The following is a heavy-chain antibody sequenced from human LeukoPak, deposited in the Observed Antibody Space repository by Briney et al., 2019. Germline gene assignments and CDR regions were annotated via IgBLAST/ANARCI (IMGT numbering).Heavy chain of an antibody. Sequence: GRSLRLSCAASGFTFSSYGMHWVRQAPGKGLEWVAVIWYDGSNKYYADSVKGRFTISRDNSKNTLYLQMNSLRAEDTAVYYCARDQGRSWNEYYYYYYGVDVWGQGTTVTVSS. CDR1: GFTFSSYG. J-gene: IGHJ6*02. CDR3: ARDQGRSWNEYYYYYYGVDV. V-gene: IGHV3-33*01. CDR2: IWYDGSNK. D-gene: IGHD1-1*01.